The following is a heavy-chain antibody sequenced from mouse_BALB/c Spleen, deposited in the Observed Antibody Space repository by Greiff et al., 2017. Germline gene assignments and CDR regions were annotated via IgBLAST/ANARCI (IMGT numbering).Heavy chain of an antibody. J-gene: IGHJ4*01. CDR2: INPSSGYT. Sequence: VQLQQSAAELARPGASVKMSCKASGYTFTSYTMHWVNQRPGQGLEWIGYINPSSGYTEYNQKFKDKTTLTADKSSSTAYMQLSSLTSEDSAVYYCARRIYYGNYPYAMDYWGQGTSVTVSS. CDR1: GYTFTSYT. V-gene: IGHV1-4*02. CDR3: ARRIYYGNYPYAMDY. D-gene: IGHD2-1*01.